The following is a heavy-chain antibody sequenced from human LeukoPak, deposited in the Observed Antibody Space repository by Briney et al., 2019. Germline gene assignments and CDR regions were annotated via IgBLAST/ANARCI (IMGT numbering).Heavy chain of an antibody. CDR2: IWYEGSNK. CDR1: GFTFNSYG. J-gene: IGHJ4*01. V-gene: IGHV3-33*01. Sequence: GGSLRLSCAASGFTFNSYGMHWVRQAPGKGLEWVAVIWYEGSNKHYADSVRGRFTISRDNSKNMLYLQMNSLRAEDTAVYFCARGEYDILTGYIDHWGHGTLVTVSS. D-gene: IGHD3-9*01. CDR3: ARGEYDILTGYIDH.